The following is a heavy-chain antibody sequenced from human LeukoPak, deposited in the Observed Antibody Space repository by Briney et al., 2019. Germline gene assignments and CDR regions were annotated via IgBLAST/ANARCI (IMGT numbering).Heavy chain of an antibody. V-gene: IGHV3-11*06. J-gene: IGHJ3*02. CDR2: ISSSSSYT. D-gene: IGHD3-22*01. CDR3: ARGNYYDSSYAFDI. Sequence: PGGSLRLSCAASGFTFSDYYMSWIRQVPGRGLEWVSYISSSSSYTNYADSVKGRFTISRDNAKNSLYLQMNSLRAEDTAVYYCARGNYYDSSYAFDIWGQGTMVTVSS. CDR1: GFTFSDYY.